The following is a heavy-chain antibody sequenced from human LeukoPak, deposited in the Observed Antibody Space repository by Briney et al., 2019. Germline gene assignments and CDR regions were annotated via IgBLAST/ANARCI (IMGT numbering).Heavy chain of an antibody. V-gene: IGHV3-23*01. CDR3: AKVRYDSSGYQSPCFDY. J-gene: IGHJ4*02. Sequence: PGGSLRLSCAASGFTFSSYAMSWVRQAPGKGLEWVSVISGSGGSSYYADSVKGRFTISRDNSKNTPYLQMNSLRAEDTAVYYCAKVRYDSSGYQSPCFDYWGQGILVTVSS. D-gene: IGHD3-22*01. CDR2: ISGSGGSS. CDR1: GFTFSSYA.